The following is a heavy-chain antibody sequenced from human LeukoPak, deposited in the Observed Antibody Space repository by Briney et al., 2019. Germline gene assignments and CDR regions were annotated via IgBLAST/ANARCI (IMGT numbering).Heavy chain of an antibody. CDR3: ARAAAGTNDY. CDR1: GGSISSTFYY. V-gene: IGHV4-61*01. J-gene: IGHJ4*02. CDR2: IYYSGNT. Sequence: SETLSLTCTVSGGSISSTFYYWSWIRQPPGKGLEWIGYIYYSGNTYYSPSLKSRVTISVDTSKNQFSLKLSSVTAADTAVYYCARAAAGTNDYWGQGTLVTVSS. D-gene: IGHD1-7*01.